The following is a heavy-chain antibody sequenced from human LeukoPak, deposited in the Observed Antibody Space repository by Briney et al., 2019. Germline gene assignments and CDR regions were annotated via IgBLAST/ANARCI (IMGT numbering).Heavy chain of an antibody. CDR3: ARVGYYGSGSYYMLDY. Sequence: GGSLRLSCAASGFTFDDYGMSWVRHAPGKGVEWGSGINWNSGSTVYADSVKGRFTISRDNAKNSLYLQMNSLRAEDTALYYCARVGYYGSGSYYMLDYWGQGTLVTVSS. D-gene: IGHD3-10*01. CDR2: INWNSGST. V-gene: IGHV3-20*04. J-gene: IGHJ4*02. CDR1: GFTFDDYG.